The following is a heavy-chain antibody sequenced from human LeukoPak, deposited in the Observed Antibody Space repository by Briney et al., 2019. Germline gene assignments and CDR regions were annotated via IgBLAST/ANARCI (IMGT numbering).Heavy chain of an antibody. Sequence: QAGGSLRLSCAASGFTFRNYNMNWVRQAPGKGLEWVSAFSGGGGSTYYADSVKGRFTISRDNSKNTLYLQMNSLRAEDTAVYYCARDHKSIGSGGDYWGQGTLVTVSS. CDR2: FSGGGGST. CDR3: ARDHKSIGSGGDY. J-gene: IGHJ4*02. D-gene: IGHD3-10*01. CDR1: GFTFRNYN. V-gene: IGHV3-23*01.